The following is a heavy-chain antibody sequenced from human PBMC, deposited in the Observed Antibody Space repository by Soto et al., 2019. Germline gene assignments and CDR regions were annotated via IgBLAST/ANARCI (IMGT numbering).Heavy chain of an antibody. CDR1: GYTFTSYG. Sequence: SVKVSCKASGYTFTSYGISWVRQAPGQGLEWMGWISAYNGNTNYAQKLQGRVTMTTDTSTSTAYMELRSLRSDDAAVYYCARDGRSYYYYGMDVWGQGXTVTVYS. V-gene: IGHV1-18*04. CDR2: ISAYNGNT. J-gene: IGHJ6*02. CDR3: ARDGRSYYYYGMDV.